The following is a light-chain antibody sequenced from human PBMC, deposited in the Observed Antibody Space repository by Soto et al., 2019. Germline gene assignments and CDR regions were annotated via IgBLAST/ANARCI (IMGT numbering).Light chain of an antibody. Sequence: EIVLTQSPATLSLSPGERATLSCRASQSVSSYLAWYQQKPGQAPRLLIYDASNRATGIPARFSGSGSGTAFTLTISSLAPEDFAVYYCQQRSNWPPYTFGQGTKLEIK. CDR2: DAS. CDR3: QQRSNWPPYT. CDR1: QSVSSY. J-gene: IGKJ2*01. V-gene: IGKV3-11*01.